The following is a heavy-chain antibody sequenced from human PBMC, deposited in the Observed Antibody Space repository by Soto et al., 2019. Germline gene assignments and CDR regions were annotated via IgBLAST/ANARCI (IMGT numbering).Heavy chain of an antibody. CDR2: ISGSDGKT. CDR3: TRWSYLEC. CDR1: GFSFGSYA. Sequence: GGSQRLSCAASGFSFGSYALSWVRQAPGKGLEWVSTISGSDGKTFYADSVQRRFSISRDTSQSTLYLQMNSLRADDTAIYYCTRWSYLECWRQGTRVPVAS. D-gene: IGHD3-10*01. V-gene: IGHV3-23*01. J-gene: IGHJ1*01.